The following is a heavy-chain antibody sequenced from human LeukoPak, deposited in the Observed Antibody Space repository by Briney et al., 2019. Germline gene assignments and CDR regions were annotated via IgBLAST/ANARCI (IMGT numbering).Heavy chain of an antibody. CDR1: GITVSSNY. D-gene: IGHD4-17*01. CDR3: ARFRYDYGDVFDY. J-gene: IGHJ4*02. Sequence: GGSLRLSCAASGITVSSNYMTWVRQAPGKGLEWVSVIHKNAITYYADTVKGRFTISRDNSKNSLYLQMNSLRAEDTAVYYCARFRYDYGDVFDYWGQGTLVTVSS. V-gene: IGHV3-53*01. CDR2: IHKNAIT.